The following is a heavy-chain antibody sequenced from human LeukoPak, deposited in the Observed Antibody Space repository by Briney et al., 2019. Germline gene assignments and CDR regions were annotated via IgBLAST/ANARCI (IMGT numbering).Heavy chain of an antibody. CDR1: GYTFTNYG. Sequence: ASVKVSCKASGYTFTNYGISWVRQAPGKGLEWMGWISAYNGNSNYAQKVQGRVTMTTDTSTSTASMERRSLRSDDTAVYYCARSAVSYYDSSGYFDYWGQGTLVTVSS. CDR2: ISAYNGNS. V-gene: IGHV1-18*01. J-gene: IGHJ4*02. CDR3: ARSAVSYYDSSGYFDY. D-gene: IGHD3-22*01.